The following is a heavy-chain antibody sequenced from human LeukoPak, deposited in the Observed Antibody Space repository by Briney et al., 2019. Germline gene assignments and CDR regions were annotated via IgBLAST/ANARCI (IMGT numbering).Heavy chain of an antibody. CDR1: GYTFTGYY. D-gene: IGHD2-2*01. Sequence: ASVKVSCKASGYTFTGYYMHWVRQAPGQGLEWMGWINPNSGGTNYAQKFQGRVTMTRDTSISTAYMELSRLRSDDTAVYYCARMGVGYCSSTSCRLSYYYYYMDVWGKGTTVTVSS. J-gene: IGHJ6*03. V-gene: IGHV1-2*02. CDR3: ARMGVGYCSSTSCRLSYYYYYMDV. CDR2: INPNSGGT.